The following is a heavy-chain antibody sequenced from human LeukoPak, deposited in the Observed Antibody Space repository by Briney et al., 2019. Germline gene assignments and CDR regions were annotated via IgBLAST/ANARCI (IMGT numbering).Heavy chain of an antibody. CDR1: GFTFSSYA. V-gene: IGHV3-30-3*01. Sequence: GGSLRLSCAASGFTFSSYATHWVRQAPGKGLEWVAVISYDGSNKYYADSVKGRFTISRDNSKNTLYLQMNSLRAEDTAVYYCAKDSAPLGWLRLGYFDYWGQGTLVTVSS. J-gene: IGHJ4*02. D-gene: IGHD5-12*01. CDR2: ISYDGSNK. CDR3: AKDSAPLGWLRLGYFDY.